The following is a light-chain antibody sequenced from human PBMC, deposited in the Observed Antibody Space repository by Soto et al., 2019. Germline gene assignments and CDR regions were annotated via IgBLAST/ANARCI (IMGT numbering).Light chain of an antibody. J-gene: IGKJ1*01. CDR1: QSVSIY. Sequence: IVLTQSPSTLSLSPWERSTLSCRASQSVSIYLAWYQQKPGQAPRLLIYDTSNRATGIPARFSGSGSGTDFTLTISSLEPEDFAVYYCQQRSDPWTFGQGTKVDIK. CDR3: QQRSDPWT. V-gene: IGKV3-11*01. CDR2: DTS.